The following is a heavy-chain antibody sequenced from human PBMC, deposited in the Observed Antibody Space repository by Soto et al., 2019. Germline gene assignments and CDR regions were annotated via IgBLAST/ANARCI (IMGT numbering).Heavy chain of an antibody. CDR3: AKRGPGCSSTSCPYHDAFDI. J-gene: IGHJ3*02. D-gene: IGHD2-2*01. Sequence: GGSLRLSCAASGFTFSSYAMSWVRQAPGKGLEWVSAISGSGVSTYYADSVKGHFTISRDNSKNTLFLQMNSLRAEDTAVYYCAKRGPGCSSTSCPYHDAFDIWGQGTMVTVSS. CDR2: ISGSGVST. V-gene: IGHV3-23*01. CDR1: GFTFSSYA.